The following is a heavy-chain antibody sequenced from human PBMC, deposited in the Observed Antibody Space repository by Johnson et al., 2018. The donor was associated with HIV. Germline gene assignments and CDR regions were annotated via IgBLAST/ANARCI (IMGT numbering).Heavy chain of an antibody. CDR2: ISYDGSNK. Sequence: QVQLVESGGGLVQPGGSLRLSCAASEFTFHSYWMTWVRQAPGKGLEWVAVISYDGSNKYYADSVKGRFTISRDNSKNTLYLQMNSLRAEDTAVYYCARDLAGTERGNAFDIWGQGTMVTVSS. J-gene: IGHJ3*02. CDR3: ARDLAGTERGNAFDI. V-gene: IGHV3-30-3*01. CDR1: EFTFHSYW. D-gene: IGHD1-1*01.